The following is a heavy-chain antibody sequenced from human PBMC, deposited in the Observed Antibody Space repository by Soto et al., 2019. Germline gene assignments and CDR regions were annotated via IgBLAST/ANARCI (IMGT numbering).Heavy chain of an antibody. J-gene: IGHJ6*02. V-gene: IGHV3-21*01. Sequence: PGGSLRLSCAASGFTFSSYSMNWVRQAPGKGLEWVSSISSSSSYIYYADSVKGRSTISRDNAKNSLYLQMNSLRAEDTAVYYCAKIGYCSGGSCYSGRSYGMDVWGQGTTVTVSS. CDR1: GFTFSSYS. D-gene: IGHD2-15*01. CDR3: AKIGYCSGGSCYSGRSYGMDV. CDR2: ISSSSSYI.